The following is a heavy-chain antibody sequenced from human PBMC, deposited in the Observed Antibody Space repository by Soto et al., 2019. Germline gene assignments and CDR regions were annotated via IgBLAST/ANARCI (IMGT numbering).Heavy chain of an antibody. D-gene: IGHD2-15*01. CDR3: ARDHQFGNSWACDY. CDR2: IYHGGNI. CDR1: GGSINSDDW. J-gene: IGHJ4*02. V-gene: IGHV4-4*02. Sequence: QVQLQESGPGLVNPSGTLSLTCAVSGGSINSDDWWNWVRQPPGKGLDWIGEIYHGGNINYTPALQNRVTRSLAKFKNQFSLEGTSLTATDTAVYYCARDHQFGNSWACDYGGQGLLVTVSS.